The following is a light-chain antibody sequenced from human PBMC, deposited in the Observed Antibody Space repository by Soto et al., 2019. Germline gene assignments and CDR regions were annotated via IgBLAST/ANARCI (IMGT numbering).Light chain of an antibody. CDR3: QQYNNWPRT. CDR1: QSVSSN. Sequence: EIVMTQSPASLSVSPGERATLSCRASQSVSSNLAWYQQKPGQAPKVLIFGASTRATGIPARFSGSGSGTEFTLTISSLQSEDFAVYHCQQYNNWPRTFGQGTKVEIK. J-gene: IGKJ1*01. CDR2: GAS. V-gene: IGKV3-15*01.